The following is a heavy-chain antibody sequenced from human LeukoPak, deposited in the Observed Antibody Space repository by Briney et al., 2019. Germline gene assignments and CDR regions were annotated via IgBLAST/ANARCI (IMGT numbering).Heavy chain of an antibody. CDR3: ARDSDVPFDY. CDR1: GFTISSDY. V-gene: IGHV3-7*01. Sequence: GGSLRLSCAASGFTISSDYMTWVRQAPGKGLEWVANIKQDGSEKYYVDSVKGRFTISRDNAKNSLYLQMNSPRAEDTAVYYCARDSDVPFDYWGQGTLVTVSS. J-gene: IGHJ4*02. CDR2: IKQDGSEK. D-gene: IGHD3-16*01.